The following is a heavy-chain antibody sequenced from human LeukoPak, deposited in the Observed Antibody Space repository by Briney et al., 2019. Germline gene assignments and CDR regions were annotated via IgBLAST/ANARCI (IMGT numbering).Heavy chain of an antibody. CDR3: MAENWFDP. CDR2: IIPIFGTA. V-gene: IGHV1-69*06. Sequence: GASVNVSFKASVGTFTSYAISWVRQAPGQGLEWMGGIIPIFGTANYAQKFQGRVTITADKSTSTAYMELSSLRSEDTDVYYCMAENWFDPWGEGTLVTVSS. CDR1: VGTFTSYA. J-gene: IGHJ5*02. D-gene: IGHD5-24*01.